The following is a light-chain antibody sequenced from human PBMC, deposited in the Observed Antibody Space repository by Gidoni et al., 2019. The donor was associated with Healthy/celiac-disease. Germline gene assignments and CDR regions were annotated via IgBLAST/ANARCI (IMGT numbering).Light chain of an antibody. Sequence: DIVLTQYPATLSLSPGERATLSCGASQRVSSSYLAWYQQQPGLAPRLLIYDASSRATGIPDRFSGSGSGTDFTLTISRLEPEDFAVYYCQQYGSSPGTFGQGTKVEIK. V-gene: IGKV3D-20*01. J-gene: IGKJ1*01. CDR2: DAS. CDR3: QQYGSSPGT. CDR1: QRVSSSY.